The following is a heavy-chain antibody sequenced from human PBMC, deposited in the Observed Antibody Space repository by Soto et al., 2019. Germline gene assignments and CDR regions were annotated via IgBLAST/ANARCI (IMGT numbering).Heavy chain of an antibody. Sequence: QVRLVQSGAEVKKPGASVKVSCKASGYTFTSYGISWVRQAPGQGLEWMGWISAYNGNTNYAQKLQGRVTMTTDTSTSKAYMELRSLRSDDTAVYYCARDRVPENSYYYYMDVWGKGTTVTVSS. D-gene: IGHD2-2*01. CDR1: GYTFTSYG. CDR3: ARDRVPENSYYYYMDV. CDR2: ISAYNGNT. J-gene: IGHJ6*03. V-gene: IGHV1-18*01.